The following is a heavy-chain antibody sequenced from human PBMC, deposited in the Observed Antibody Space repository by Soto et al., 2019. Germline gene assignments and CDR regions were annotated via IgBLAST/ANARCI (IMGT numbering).Heavy chain of an antibody. V-gene: IGHV1-3*01. D-gene: IGHD1-26*01. CDR3: ARDQVGATSAPFDY. J-gene: IGHJ4*02. CDR2: INAGNGNT. Sequence: ASVKVSCKASGYTSTSYAMHWVRQAPGQRLEWMGWINAGNGNTKYSQKFQGRVTITRDTSASTAYMELSSLRSEDTAVYYCARDQVGATSAPFDYWGQGTLVTVSS. CDR1: GYTSTSYA.